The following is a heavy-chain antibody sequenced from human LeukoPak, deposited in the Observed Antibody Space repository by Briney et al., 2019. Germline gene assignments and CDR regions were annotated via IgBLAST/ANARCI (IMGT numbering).Heavy chain of an antibody. J-gene: IGHJ3*02. D-gene: IGHD3-22*01. Sequence: PGGSLRVPCAASGFIFSNYGIHWVRQAPGKGLEWVSFIQYDGSNKYYADSVKGRFTISRDNSKNTLYLQMNSLREEDTAVYYCAKRGDDSSGFVLDIWGQGTMVTVSS. CDR2: IQYDGSNK. CDR1: GFIFSNYG. CDR3: AKRGDDSSGFVLDI. V-gene: IGHV3-30*02.